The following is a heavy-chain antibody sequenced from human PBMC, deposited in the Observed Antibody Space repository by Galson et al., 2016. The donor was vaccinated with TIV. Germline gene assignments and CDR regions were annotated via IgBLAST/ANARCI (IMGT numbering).Heavy chain of an antibody. J-gene: IGHJ6*02. CDR2: INPNSGGT. Sequence: SVKVSCKASGYTFIGHYLHWVRQAPGQGLEWMGWINPNSGGTEFAQKFQGRVTMTRDPSTGTVYMELSRLRSDDTAVYFCARESYSDSSGYYFTYYYYGMDVWGQGTMVTVSS. CDR1: GYTFIGHY. CDR3: ARESYSDSSGYYFTYYYYGMDV. D-gene: IGHD3-22*01. V-gene: IGHV1-2*02.